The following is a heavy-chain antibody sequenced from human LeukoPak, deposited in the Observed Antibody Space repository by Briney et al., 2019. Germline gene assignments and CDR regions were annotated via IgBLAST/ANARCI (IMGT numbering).Heavy chain of an antibody. CDR1: GGSVSSSTYY. CDR2: IHYSGNT. Sequence: SETLSLTCTVSGGSVSSSTYYRGWIRQPPGRGLEWIGSIHYSGNTFFNPSLKSRVTISVDTSKNQFSLKLKSVTAADTAVYYCARGGDRSSWSIDYWGQGTLVTVSS. D-gene: IGHD6-13*01. J-gene: IGHJ4*02. CDR3: ARGGDRSSWSIDY. V-gene: IGHV4-39*07.